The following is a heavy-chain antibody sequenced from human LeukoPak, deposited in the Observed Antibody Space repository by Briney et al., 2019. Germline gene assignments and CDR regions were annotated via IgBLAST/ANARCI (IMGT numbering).Heavy chain of an antibody. D-gene: IGHD3-9*01. V-gene: IGHV4-39*07. CDR3: ARYHILTGSGNWFDP. CDR1: GGSISSSNFY. J-gene: IGHJ5*02. Sequence: SETLSLTCTVSGGSISSSNFYWGWIRQPPGKGLEWIGSIYYSGSTYYNPSLKSRVTISVDTSKNQFSLKLSSVTAADTAVYYCARYHILTGSGNWFDPWGQGTLVTVSS. CDR2: IYYSGST.